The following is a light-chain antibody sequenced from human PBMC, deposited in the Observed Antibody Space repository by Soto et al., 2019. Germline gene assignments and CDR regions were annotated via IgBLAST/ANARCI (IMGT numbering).Light chain of an antibody. V-gene: IGLV2-14*01. CDR3: SSYTNTSTLKV. Sequence: QSVLTQPASVSGSPGQSVTISCTGTSSDIGSYRSVSWYQPHPGKAPQLLISEVSHRPSGVSNRFSGSKSGNTASLTISGLQPEDEATYYCSSYTNTSTLKVFATAPQVTVL. CDR1: SSDIGSYRS. CDR2: EVS. J-gene: IGLJ1*01.